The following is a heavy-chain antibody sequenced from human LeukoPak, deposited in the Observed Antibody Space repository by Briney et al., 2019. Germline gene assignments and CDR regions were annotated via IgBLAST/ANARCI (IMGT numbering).Heavy chain of an antibody. D-gene: IGHD2-15*01. CDR3: ARARRAYSRGAFDI. CDR2: INPNSGGT. V-gene: IGHV1-2*02. J-gene: IGHJ3*02. Sequence: ASVKVSCKASGYTFTGYYMHWVRQAPGQGPEWMGWINPNSGGTNYAQKFQGRVTMTRDTSISTAYMELSRLRSDDTAVYYCARARRAYSRGAFDIWGQGTMVTVSS. CDR1: GYTFTGYY.